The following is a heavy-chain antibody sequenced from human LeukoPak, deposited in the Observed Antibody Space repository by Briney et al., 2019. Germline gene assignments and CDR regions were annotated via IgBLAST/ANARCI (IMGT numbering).Heavy chain of an antibody. CDR1: GFTFSSFS. D-gene: IGHD3-22*01. CDR2: ISSSSSYI. CDR3: ARGGVVVITTELDY. Sequence: GGSLRLSCAASGFTFSSFSMNWVRQAPGKGLEWVSSISSSSSYIYYADSVKGRFTISRDNAKNSLYLQMNSLRAEDTAVYYCARGGVVVITTELDYWGQGTLVTVSS. V-gene: IGHV3-21*01. J-gene: IGHJ4*02.